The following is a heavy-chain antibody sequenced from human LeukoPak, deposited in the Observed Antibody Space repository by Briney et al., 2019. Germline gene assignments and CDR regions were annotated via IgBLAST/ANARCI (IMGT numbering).Heavy chain of an antibody. D-gene: IGHD6-19*01. Sequence: GESLKISCQASGYSFTSSWIGWARQMPGKGLEWMAIINPGDSDTRYSPSFQGQVTISADKSISTAYLQWSSLKASDTAMYYCARQGGIAVAGPLYYYYGMDVWGQGTTVTVSS. J-gene: IGHJ6*02. CDR2: INPGDSDT. CDR1: GYSFTSSW. CDR3: ARQGGIAVAGPLYYYYGMDV. V-gene: IGHV5-51*01.